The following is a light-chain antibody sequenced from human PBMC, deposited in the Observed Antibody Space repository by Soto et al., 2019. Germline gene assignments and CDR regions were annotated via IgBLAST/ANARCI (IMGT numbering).Light chain of an antibody. V-gene: IGLV2-14*01. CDR3: SSYTSSSPLV. CDR2: EVS. Sequence: QSVLTQPASVSGSPGQSITISCTGTSIDLGGNNYLSWYQQHPGKATKLMIYEVSNRPSGVSNRFSGSKSGNTASLTISGLQAEDEADYYCSSYTSSSPLVFGTGTKVTVL. J-gene: IGLJ1*01. CDR1: SIDLGGNNY.